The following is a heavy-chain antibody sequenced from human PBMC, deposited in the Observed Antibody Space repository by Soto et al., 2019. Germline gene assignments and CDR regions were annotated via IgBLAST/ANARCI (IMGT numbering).Heavy chain of an antibody. Sequence: ASVKVSCKASGYTFTSYYMHWVRQAPGQGLEWMGIINPSGGSASYAQKFQGRVTMTRDTSTSTVYMELSSLRSEDTAVYYCARALNYYGSGSPNWFDPWGQGTLVTVSS. CDR1: GYTFTSYY. CDR3: ARALNYYGSGSPNWFDP. V-gene: IGHV1-46*01. D-gene: IGHD3-10*01. CDR2: INPSGGSA. J-gene: IGHJ5*02.